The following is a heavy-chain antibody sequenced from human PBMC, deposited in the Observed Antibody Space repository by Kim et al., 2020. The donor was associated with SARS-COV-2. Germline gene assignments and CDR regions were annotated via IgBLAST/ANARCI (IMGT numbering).Heavy chain of an antibody. CDR1: GFTFSSYG. Sequence: GGSLRLSCAASGFTFSSYGMHWVRQAPGKGLEWVAVIWYDGSNKYYADSVKGRFTISRDNSKNTLYLQMNSLRAEDTAVYYCAIAPGEWELPDYWGQGTLVTVSS. CDR2: IWYDGSNK. D-gene: IGHD1-26*01. J-gene: IGHJ4*02. V-gene: IGHV3-33*01. CDR3: AIAPGEWELPDY.